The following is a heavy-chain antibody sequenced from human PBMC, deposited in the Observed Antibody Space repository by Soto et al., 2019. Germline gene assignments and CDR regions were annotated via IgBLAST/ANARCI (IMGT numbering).Heavy chain of an antibody. J-gene: IGHJ4*02. Sequence: SETLSLTCTVSGVSISSYYWSWIRQPPGKGLQWIGRIYTSGSTNYNPSLKSRVTMSVDTSKNQFSLKLSSVTAADTAVYYCARACSSTSCYDVFDSWGQGTLVTVSS. CDR3: ARACSSTSCYDVFDS. CDR2: IYTSGST. D-gene: IGHD2-2*01. CDR1: GVSISSYY. V-gene: IGHV4-4*07.